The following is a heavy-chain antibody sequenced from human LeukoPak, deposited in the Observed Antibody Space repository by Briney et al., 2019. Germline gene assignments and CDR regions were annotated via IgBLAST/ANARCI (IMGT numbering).Heavy chain of an antibody. CDR3: ASSPFGVVTTYYFDY. CDR1: GGSISSYY. V-gene: IGHV4-59*01. J-gene: IGHJ4*02. CDR2: IYYSGST. D-gene: IGHD3-3*01. Sequence: PETLSLTCTVSGGSISSYYWSWIRQPPGKGLEWIGYIYYSGSTNYNPSLKSRVTISVDTSKNQFSLKLSSVTAADTAVYYCASSPFGVVTTYYFDYWGQGTLVTVSS.